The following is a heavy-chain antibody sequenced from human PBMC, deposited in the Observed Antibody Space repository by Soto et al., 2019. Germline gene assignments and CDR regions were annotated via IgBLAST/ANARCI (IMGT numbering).Heavy chain of an antibody. J-gene: IGHJ3*02. CDR2: ISGSGGST. CDR1: GFTFSRYA. D-gene: IGHD4-17*01. Sequence: LGGSLRLSCAASGFTFSRYAMSWVLQAPWKGLEWVSAISGSGGSTYYADSVKGRFTISRDNSKNTLYLQMNSLRAEDTAVYYCAKGMTTVPRAVTFDSWGQGTMVTVSS. CDR3: AKGMTTVPRAVTFDS. V-gene: IGHV3-23*01.